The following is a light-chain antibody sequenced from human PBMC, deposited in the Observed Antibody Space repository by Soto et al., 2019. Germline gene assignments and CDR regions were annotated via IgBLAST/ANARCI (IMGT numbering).Light chain of an antibody. CDR2: AAS. CDR3: QQYNSWPRT. V-gene: IGKV3-15*01. Sequence: EIEMTQSPATLSVSPGERATLSCRASRSVNSNFAWYQQKPGQAPRLLIYAASTRASDVPVRFSGSGSGTEVTLTISSLQSEDSAVYYCQQYNSWPRTFGPGTKVEIK. J-gene: IGKJ1*01. CDR1: RSVNSN.